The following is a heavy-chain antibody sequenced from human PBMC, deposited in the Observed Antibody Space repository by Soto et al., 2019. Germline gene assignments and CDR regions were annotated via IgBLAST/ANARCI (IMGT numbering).Heavy chain of an antibody. V-gene: IGHV4-4*02. J-gene: IGHJ4*01. CDR2: IYHSGAT. D-gene: IGHD6-19*01. CDR3: ARHIAVSGTRGFDF. Sequence: QVQLQESGPGLMKPSGTLSLTCAVSGGSISTNWWSWVRQPPGKGLEWIGEIYHSGATNYNPSLNNRVTMSVNKSQNHLSLNLNSVTAADTAVYYCARHIAVSGTRGFDFWGHGTLVTVSS. CDR1: GGSISTNW.